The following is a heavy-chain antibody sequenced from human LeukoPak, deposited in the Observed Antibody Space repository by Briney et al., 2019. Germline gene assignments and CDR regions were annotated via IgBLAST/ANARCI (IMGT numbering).Heavy chain of an antibody. Sequence: VASVKVSCKASGYTFTSYGISWVRQAPGQGLEWMGWISAYNGNTNYAQKLQGRVTMTTDTSTSTAYMELRSLRSDDTAVYYCAREMYYYDSSGYDYWGQGTLVTVSS. CDR3: AREMYYYDSSGYDY. V-gene: IGHV1-18*01. CDR1: GYTFTSYG. J-gene: IGHJ4*02. D-gene: IGHD3-22*01. CDR2: ISAYNGNT.